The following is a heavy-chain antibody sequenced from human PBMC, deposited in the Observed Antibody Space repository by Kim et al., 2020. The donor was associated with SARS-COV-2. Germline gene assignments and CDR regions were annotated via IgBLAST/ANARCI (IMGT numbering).Heavy chain of an antibody. CDR3: ARTLVKDSGRWNAFH. Sequence: SVKVSCKAFGDSFNLNTYALTWVRQAPGQSLKWMGRIMPALEISKYAQDFQGRVTFIADDSANTVHMDVRNLTSDDTAVYYCARTLVKDSGRWNAFH. V-gene: IGHV1-69*04. J-gene: IGHJ3*02. CDR1: GDSFNLNTYA. D-gene: IGHD3-10*01. CDR2: IMPALEIS.